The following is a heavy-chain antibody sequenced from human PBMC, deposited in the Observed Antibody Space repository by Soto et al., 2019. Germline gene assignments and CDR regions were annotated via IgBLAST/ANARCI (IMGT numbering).Heavy chain of an antibody. V-gene: IGHV1-69*14. CDR1: GGTFSSYA. J-gene: IGHJ6*02. Sequence: QVQLVQSGAEVKKPGSSVKVSCKACGGTFSSYAISWVRQAPGEGLEWMGGIIPIFGTANYAQKFQGRVTITADKSTSTAYMERSSLRSEDTAVYYCARGEMATNTRDYYGMDVWGQGTTVTVSS. CDR2: IIPIFGTA. CDR3: ARGEMATNTRDYYGMDV. D-gene: IGHD5-12*01.